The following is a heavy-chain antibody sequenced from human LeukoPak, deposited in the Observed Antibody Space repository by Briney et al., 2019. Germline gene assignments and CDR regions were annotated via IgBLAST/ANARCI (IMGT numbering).Heavy chain of an antibody. CDR2: IYYSGST. CDR3: ARFGYSSSWYQGNFDY. D-gene: IGHD6-13*01. V-gene: IGHV4-39*07. Sequence: SETLSLTCTVSGGSISSSSYYWGWIRQPPGKGLEWIGSIYYSGSTNYNPSLKSRVTISVDTSKNQFSLKLSSVTAADTAVYYCARFGYSSSWYQGNFDYWGQGTLVTVSS. J-gene: IGHJ4*02. CDR1: GGSISSSSYY.